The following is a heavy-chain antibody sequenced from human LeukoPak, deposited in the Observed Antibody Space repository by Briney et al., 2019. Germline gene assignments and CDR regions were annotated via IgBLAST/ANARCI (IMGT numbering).Heavy chain of an antibody. CDR3: ARVRGYCSGGSCRGGFDY. D-gene: IGHD2-15*01. CDR1: GYTFTSDY. CDR2: INPSGGST. J-gene: IGHJ4*02. V-gene: IGHV1-46*01. Sequence: ASVKVSCKASGYTFTSDYMHWVRQAPGQGLEWMGIINPSGGSTSYAQKFQGRVTMTRDTSTSTVYMELSSLRSEDTAVYYCARVRGYCSGGSCRGGFDYWGQGTLVTVSS.